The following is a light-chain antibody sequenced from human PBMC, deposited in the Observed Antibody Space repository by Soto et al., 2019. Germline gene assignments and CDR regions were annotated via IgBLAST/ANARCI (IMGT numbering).Light chain of an antibody. V-gene: IGKV3-15*01. CDR2: DAS. CDR1: QSVSNS. CDR3: QQYNQWPLT. Sequence: EKVMTQSPATLSVSAGERASLSCRASQSVSNSLAWYQQKPGQAPRLLIYDASTRSTGIPARFSVSASGTEFTLTISSLQSEDSEVYYCQQYNQWPLTFGGGTKVEIK. J-gene: IGKJ4*01.